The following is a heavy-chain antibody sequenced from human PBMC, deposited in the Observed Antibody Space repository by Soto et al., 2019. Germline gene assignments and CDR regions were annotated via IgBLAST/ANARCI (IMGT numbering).Heavy chain of an antibody. J-gene: IGHJ5*02. CDR3: ARDIVVVTARTFDP. CDR1: GGSISSGDYY. D-gene: IGHD2-21*02. CDR2: IYYSGST. V-gene: IGHV4-30-4*01. Sequence: TSETLSLTCTVSGGSISSGDYYWSWIRQPPGKGLEWIGYIYYSGSTYYNPSLKSRVTISVDTSKNQCSLKLSSVTAADTAVYYCARDIVVVTARTFDPWGQGTLVTVSS.